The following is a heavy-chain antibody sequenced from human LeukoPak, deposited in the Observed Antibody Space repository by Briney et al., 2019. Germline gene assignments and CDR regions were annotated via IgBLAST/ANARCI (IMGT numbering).Heavy chain of an antibody. CDR2: FDPEDGET. Sequence: ALVKVSCKVSGYTLTELSMHWVRQAPGKGLEWMGGFDPEDGETIYAQKFQGRVTMTEDTSTDTAYMELSSLRSEDTAVYYCATDLMRPCGGDCGDYWGQGTLVTVSS. CDR1: GYTLTELS. D-gene: IGHD2-21*02. J-gene: IGHJ4*02. V-gene: IGHV1-24*01. CDR3: ATDLMRPCGGDCGDY.